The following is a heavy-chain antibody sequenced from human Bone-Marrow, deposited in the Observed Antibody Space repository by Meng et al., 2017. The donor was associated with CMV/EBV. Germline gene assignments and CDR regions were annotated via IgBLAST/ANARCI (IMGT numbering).Heavy chain of an antibody. D-gene: IGHD2-8*01. CDR2: MNPNSGNT. CDR1: GYTFTSYD. V-gene: IGHV1-8*01. J-gene: IGHJ6*02. Sequence: ASVKVSCKASGYTFTSYDINWVRQATGQGLEWMGWMNPNSGNTGYAQKFQGRVTMTRNTSISTAYMELRSLRSEDTAVYYWARDSPLVLMVDAIPYGMDVWGQGTTVTVSS. CDR3: ARDSPLVLMVDAIPYGMDV.